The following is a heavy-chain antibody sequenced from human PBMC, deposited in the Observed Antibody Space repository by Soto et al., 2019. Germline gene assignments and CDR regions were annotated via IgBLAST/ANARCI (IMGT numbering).Heavy chain of an antibody. J-gene: IGHJ6*03. CDR2: INHTGST. D-gene: IGHD6-6*01. CDR1: GGSFSGYY. CDR3: ATQAPYSSSPYYYYYLDV. Sequence: ASETLSLTCAVYGGSFSGYYWSWIRQSPWKGLEWIGEINHTGSTNYNPSLKSRATISVDTSKNQFSLKLNSVTAADTAVYYCATQAPYSSSPYYYYYLDVWGKGTTVTVSS. V-gene: IGHV4-34*01.